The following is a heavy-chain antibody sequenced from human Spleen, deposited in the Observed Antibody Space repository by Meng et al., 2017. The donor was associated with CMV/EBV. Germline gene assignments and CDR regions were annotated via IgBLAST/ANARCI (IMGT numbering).Heavy chain of an antibody. CDR3: ARPMTAGNWLAP. CDR1: GFNFSGSA. D-gene: IGHD6-25*01. V-gene: IGHV3-73*01. CDR2: IRSKTNNYAT. J-gene: IGHJ5*02. Sequence: SGFNFSGSALPWVRQASGKGLEWVGRIRSKTNNYATSYGASMRGRFTISRDDSKNTAYLQMDSLETDDTAVYYCARPMTAGNWLAPWGQGTLVTVSS.